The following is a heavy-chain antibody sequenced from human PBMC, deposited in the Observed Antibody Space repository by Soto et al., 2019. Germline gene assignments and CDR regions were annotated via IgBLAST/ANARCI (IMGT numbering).Heavy chain of an antibody. CDR2: IIPILGIA. V-gene: IGHV1-69*04. Sequence: SVKFSCKASGYTFTGYYMHWVRQPPRQGLEWMGRIIPILGIANYAQKFQGRVTITADKSTSTAYMELSSLRSEDTAAYYCAREYGERRSWYRPSWFDAWGQGTLVNVS. CDR3: AREYGERRSWYRPSWFDA. D-gene: IGHD6-13*01. CDR1: GYTFTGYY. J-gene: IGHJ5*02.